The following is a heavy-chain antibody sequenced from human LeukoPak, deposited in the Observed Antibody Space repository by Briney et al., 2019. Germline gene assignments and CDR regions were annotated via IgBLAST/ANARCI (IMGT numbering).Heavy chain of an antibody. V-gene: IGHV4-4*07. CDR3: ARDSGDFWSGYTPYFDY. CDR1: GGSISSYY. D-gene: IGHD3-3*01. J-gene: IGHJ4*02. CDR2: IYTSGST. Sequence: SETLSLTCTVSGGSISSYYWSWIRQPAGKGLEWIGRIYTSGSTNYNPPLKSRVTMSVDTSKNQFSLKLSSVTAADTAVYYCARDSGDFWSGYTPYFDYWGQGTLVTVSS.